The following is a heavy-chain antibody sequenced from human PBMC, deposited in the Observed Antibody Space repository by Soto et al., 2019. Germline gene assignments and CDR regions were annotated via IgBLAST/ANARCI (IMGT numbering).Heavy chain of an antibody. D-gene: IGHD1-1*01. V-gene: IGHV1-69*13. CDR3: ARDPTSVWEKIPVYGMDV. J-gene: IGHJ6*02. CDR1: GGTFSSYA. CDR2: IIPIFGTA. Sequence: GASVKVSCMASGGTFSSYAISWVRQAPGQGLEWMGGIIPIFGTANYAQKFQGRVTITADESTSTAYMELSSLRSEDTAVYYCARDPTSVWEKIPVYGMDVWGQGTTVTV.